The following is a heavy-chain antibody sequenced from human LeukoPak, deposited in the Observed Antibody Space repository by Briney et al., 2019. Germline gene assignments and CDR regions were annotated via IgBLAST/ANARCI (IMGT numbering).Heavy chain of an antibody. CDR2: ISAYNGNT. D-gene: IGHD6-6*01. CDR3: ARGGPYSSSSYYFDY. CDR1: GYTFTSYG. Sequence: ASVKVSCKASGYTFTSYGISWVRQAPGQGLEWIGWISAYNGNTNYAQKLQGRVTMTTDTSTSTAYMELRSLRSDDTAVYYCARGGPYSSSSYYFDYWGQGTLVTASS. J-gene: IGHJ4*02. V-gene: IGHV1-18*01.